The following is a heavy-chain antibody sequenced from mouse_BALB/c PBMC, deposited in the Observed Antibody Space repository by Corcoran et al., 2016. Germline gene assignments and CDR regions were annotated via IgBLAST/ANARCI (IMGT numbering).Heavy chain of an antibody. CDR1: GYTFSSYW. Sequence: QVQLQQSGAELMKPGASVKISCKATGYTFSSYWIEWVKQRPGHGLEWIGEILPGSGSTNYNEKFKGKATFTADTSSNTAYMQLSSLTSEDSAVYYCARVNWAGDYWGQGTLVTVSA. D-gene: IGHD4-1*01. CDR3: ARVNWAGDY. J-gene: IGHJ3*01. V-gene: IGHV1-9*01. CDR2: ILPGSGST.